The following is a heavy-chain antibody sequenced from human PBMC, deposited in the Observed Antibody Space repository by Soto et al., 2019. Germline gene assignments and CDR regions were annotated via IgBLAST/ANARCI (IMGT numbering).Heavy chain of an antibody. V-gene: IGHV3-74*01. CDR2: ISIGGSET. CDR1: GLTFSSSW. Sequence: LRLSCEASGLTFSSSWMHWVRQAPGKGLVWVSRISIGGSETYYADSVKGRFTISRDNARNTLYLQMDSLRAEDTAVYFCVRGYTGYGKVDYWGQGTLVTV. J-gene: IGHJ4*02. CDR3: VRGYTGYGKVDY. D-gene: IGHD5-12*01.